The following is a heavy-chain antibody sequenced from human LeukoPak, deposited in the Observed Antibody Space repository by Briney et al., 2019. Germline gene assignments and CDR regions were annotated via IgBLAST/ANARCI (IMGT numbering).Heavy chain of an antibody. CDR3: ARHGYYYGSGIYYYYYMDV. V-gene: IGHV4-34*01. Sequence: SETLSLTCAVYGGSFSGYYWSWIRQPPGKGLEWIGEINHSGSTNYNPSLKSRVTISVDTSKNQFSLKLSSVTAADTAVYYCARHGYYYGSGIYYYYYMDVWGKGTTVTISS. CDR2: INHSGST. D-gene: IGHD3-10*01. CDR1: GGSFSGYY. J-gene: IGHJ6*03.